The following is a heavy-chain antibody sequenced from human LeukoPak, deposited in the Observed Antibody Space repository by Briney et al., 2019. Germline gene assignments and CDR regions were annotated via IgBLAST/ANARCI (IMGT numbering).Heavy chain of an antibody. J-gene: IGHJ5*02. CDR2: ISAYNGNT. V-gene: IGHV1-18*01. Sequence: ASVKVSCKASGYTFTSYGISWVRQAPGQGLEWMGWISAYNGNTNYAQKLQGRVTMTTDTSTSTAYMELRSLRSDDTAVYYCARENRYNWNDVRGQLKFDPWGQGTLVTVSS. CDR1: GYTFTSYG. D-gene: IGHD1-20*01. CDR3: ARENRYNWNDVRGQLKFDP.